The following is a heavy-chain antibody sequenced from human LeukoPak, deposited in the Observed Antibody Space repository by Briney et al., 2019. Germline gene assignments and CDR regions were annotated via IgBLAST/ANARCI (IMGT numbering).Heavy chain of an antibody. J-gene: IGHJ4*02. V-gene: IGHV3-74*01. CDR2: INSDGTSK. D-gene: IGHD3-3*01. Sequence: GGSLRLSCAASEFTLSNFWMHWVRHAPGKGLLWVSRINSDGTSKVYAESVKGRFTISRDNAKKTLYLQMNSLRAEDTAVYYCARDGYYYYWGQGTLVTVSS. CDR3: ARDGYYYY. CDR1: EFTLSNFW.